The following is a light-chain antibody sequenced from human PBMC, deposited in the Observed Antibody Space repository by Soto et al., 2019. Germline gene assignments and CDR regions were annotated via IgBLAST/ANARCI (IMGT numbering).Light chain of an antibody. J-gene: IGKJ1*01. CDR1: QSVSSSY. CDR2: DAS. V-gene: IGKV3D-20*02. Sequence: EIVMTQSPGILSVSPGERATLSCRASQSVSSSYLAWYQQKPGQAPRLLIYDASKRATGIPARFSGSGSGTEFTLTISSLEPEDFAVYYCQQRTNWLWTFGQGTKVDIK. CDR3: QQRTNWLWT.